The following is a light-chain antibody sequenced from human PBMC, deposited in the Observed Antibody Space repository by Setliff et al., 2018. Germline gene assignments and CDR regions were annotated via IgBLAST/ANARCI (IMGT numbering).Light chain of an antibody. CDR3: QSYGSSLSEI. J-gene: IGLJ1*01. Sequence: QSVLTQPPSVSGAPGQRVTISCTGSSSNIGAGYDVHWYQQLPGTAPKLLIYGNSNRPSGVPDRFSGSKSGTSASLAITGLQAEEEADYYCQSYGSSLSEIFGTGTKATVL. CDR1: SSNIGAGYD. CDR2: GNS. V-gene: IGLV1-40*01.